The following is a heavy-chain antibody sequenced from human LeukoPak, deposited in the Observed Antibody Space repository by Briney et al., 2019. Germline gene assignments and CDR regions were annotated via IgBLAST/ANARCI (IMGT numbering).Heavy chain of an antibody. J-gene: IGHJ4*02. CDR3: ARAGVRGVTPPY. Sequence: GGSLRLSCAASGFTFSSYGMHWVRQAPGKGLEWVAVISYDGSNKYYADSVKGRFTISRDNSKNTLYLQMNSLRAEDTAVYYCARAGVRGVTPPYWGQGTLVTVSS. D-gene: IGHD3-10*01. V-gene: IGHV3-30*03. CDR1: GFTFSSYG. CDR2: ISYDGSNK.